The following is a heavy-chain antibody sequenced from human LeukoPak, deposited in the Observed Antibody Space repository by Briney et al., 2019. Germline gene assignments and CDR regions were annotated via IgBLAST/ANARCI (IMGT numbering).Heavy chain of an antibody. CDR2: ISGDGGST. V-gene: IGHV3-43*02. D-gene: IGHD1-14*01. CDR3: AKDGYYRYYMDV. CDR1: GFTFDDYA. Sequence: PGGSLRLSCAASGFTFDDYAMHWVRQAPGKGLEWVSLISGDGGSTYDADSVKGRFTISRDNSKNSLYLQMNSLRTEDTALYYCAKDGYYRYYMDVWGKGTTVTVSS. J-gene: IGHJ6*03.